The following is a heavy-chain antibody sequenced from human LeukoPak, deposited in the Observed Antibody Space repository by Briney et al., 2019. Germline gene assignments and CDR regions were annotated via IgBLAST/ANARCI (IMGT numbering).Heavy chain of an antibody. CDR3: AREEYGSGGYTTYYYYYGMDV. J-gene: IGHJ6*02. CDR2: IIPIFGTA. CDR1: GGTFSSYA. D-gene: IGHD3-10*01. Sequence: SVKVSCKASGGTFSSYAISWVRQAPGQGLEWMGGIIPIFGTANYAQKFQGRVTITADESTSTAYMELSSLRSEDTAVYYCAREEYGSGGYTTYYYYYGMDVWGQGTTVTVSS. V-gene: IGHV1-69*13.